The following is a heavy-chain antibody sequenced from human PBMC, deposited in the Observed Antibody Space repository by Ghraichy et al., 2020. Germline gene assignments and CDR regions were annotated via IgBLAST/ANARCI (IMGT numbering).Heavy chain of an antibody. CDR2: IYGSGST. J-gene: IGHJ6*02. Sequence: SETLSLTCSVSGGAISNYYWTWIRQSAGKGLEWIGRIYGSGSTSYNPSLKSRVTMSVEKSKNQFSLRLTFVTAADTAVYYCARGDGTNRGGDYYNGLDVWGQGTTVTVSS. CDR1: GGAISNYY. CDR3: ARGDGTNRGGDYYNGLDV. V-gene: IGHV4-4*07. D-gene: IGHD3-16*01.